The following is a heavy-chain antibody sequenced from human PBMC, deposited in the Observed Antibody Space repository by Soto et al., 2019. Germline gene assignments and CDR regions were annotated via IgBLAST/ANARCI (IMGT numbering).Heavy chain of an antibody. CDR1: GFTFSSYW. V-gene: IGHV3-7*03. CDR2: IKQDGSEK. D-gene: IGHD2-15*01. CDR3: ARKGWPNWFDP. J-gene: IGHJ5*02. Sequence: EVQLVESGGGLVQPGGSLRLSCAASGFTFSSYWMSWVRQAPGKGLEWVANIKQDGSEKYYVDSVKGRFTISRDNAKNSLYLQMNSMRAEDTAVYYCARKGWPNWFDPWGQGTLVTVSS.